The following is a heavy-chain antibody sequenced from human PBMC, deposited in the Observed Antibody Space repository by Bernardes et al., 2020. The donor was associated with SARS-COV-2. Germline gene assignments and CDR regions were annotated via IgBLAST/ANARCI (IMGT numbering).Heavy chain of an antibody. CDR2: IYYSGST. V-gene: IGHV4-39*01. CDR3: AIDYGGNQNHYYYYGMDV. J-gene: IGHJ6*02. Sequence: SEPLSLTCTVSGGPISSSSHYWGWIRQPPGKGLEWIGSIYYSGSTYYNPSLKSRVTISVDTSKNQFSLKLSSVTAADTAVYYCAIDYGGNQNHYYYYGMDVWGQGTTVTVAS. CDR1: GGPISSSSHY. D-gene: IGHD4-17*01.